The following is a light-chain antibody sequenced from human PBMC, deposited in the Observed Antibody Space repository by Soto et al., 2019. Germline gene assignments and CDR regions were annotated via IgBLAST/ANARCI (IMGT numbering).Light chain of an antibody. J-gene: IGKJ5*01. V-gene: IGKV2-28*01. CDR2: LGS. CDR1: RWLLXSNGYNY. CDR3: MQALQTPLSIT. Sequence: DIVMTRSPLSLPVAPGEPASISWRCSRWLLXSNGYNYLDWYLQKPGQSPQLLIYLGSNRASGVPDRFSGSGSGTDFTLKISRVEAEDVGVYYCMQALQTPLSITFGQGTRLEI.